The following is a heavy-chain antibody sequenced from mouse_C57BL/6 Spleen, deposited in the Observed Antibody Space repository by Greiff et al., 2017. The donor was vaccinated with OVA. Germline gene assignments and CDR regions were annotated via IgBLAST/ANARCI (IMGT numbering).Heavy chain of an antibody. CDR3: ARYYYYGTLYAMDY. D-gene: IGHD1-1*01. Sequence: QVQLQQSGPGLVQPSQSLSITCTVSGFSLTSYGVHWVRQSPGKGLEWLGVIWRGGSTDYNAAFISRLSISKDNSKSQVFFKMNSLQADDTAIYYCARYYYYGTLYAMDYWGQGTSVTVSS. V-gene: IGHV2-2*01. J-gene: IGHJ4*01. CDR2: IWRGGST. CDR1: GFSLTSYG.